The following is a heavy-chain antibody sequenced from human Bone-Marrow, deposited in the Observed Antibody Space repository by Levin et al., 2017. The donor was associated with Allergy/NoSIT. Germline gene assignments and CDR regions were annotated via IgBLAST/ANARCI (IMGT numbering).Heavy chain of an antibody. CDR3: ARVKGGTAKIGFDP. CDR2: ISYDGSNT. CDR1: GFTFNNYA. D-gene: IGHD2-21*02. Sequence: GGSLRLSCAASGFTFNNYALNWVRQAPGKGLEWLALISYDGSNTYYADSVKGRFTISRDDSRDTLYLQLNSLKPEDTSVYYCARVKGGTAKIGFDPWGQGTLVTVSS. V-gene: IGHV3-30*04. J-gene: IGHJ5*02.